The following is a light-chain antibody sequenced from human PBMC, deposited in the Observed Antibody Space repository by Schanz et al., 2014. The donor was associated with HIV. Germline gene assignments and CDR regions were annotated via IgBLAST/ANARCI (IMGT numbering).Light chain of an antibody. V-gene: IGLV2-14*03. J-gene: IGLJ3*02. Sequence: QSALTQPASVSGAPGQSITLSCTGTSSDIGGYNVVSWYQQHPDKAPKLIIYDVTTRPSGISSRFSGSKSGNTAYLTISGLVAEDEADYYCSSFRDTNTVVFGGGTKLTVL. CDR1: SSDIGGYNV. CDR2: DVT. CDR3: SSFRDTNTVV.